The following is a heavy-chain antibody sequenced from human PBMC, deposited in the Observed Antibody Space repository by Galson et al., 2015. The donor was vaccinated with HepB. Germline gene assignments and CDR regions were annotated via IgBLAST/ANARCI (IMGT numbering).Heavy chain of an antibody. CDR1: GFSSTNAW. Sequence: SLRLSCAASGFSSTNAWMSWVRQAPGKGLEWVGHIESKTDGGTTDYAAPVKGRFTISRDDSKNTLHLQMNSLKTEDTAVYYCTTVLAYCSGGSCYSSGWLPSWFDPWGQGTLVTVSS. CDR3: TTVLAYCSGGSCYSSGWLPSWFDP. CDR2: IESKTDGGTT. D-gene: IGHD2-15*01. V-gene: IGHV3-15*04. J-gene: IGHJ5*02.